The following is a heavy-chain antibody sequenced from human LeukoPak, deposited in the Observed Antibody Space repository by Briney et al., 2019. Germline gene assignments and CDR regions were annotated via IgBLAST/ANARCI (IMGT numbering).Heavy chain of an antibody. CDR1: GGSISSYTNY. CDR2: VYYTGST. D-gene: IGHD6-6*01. V-gene: IGHV4-39*02. CDR3: VSNSSSSPWFDP. J-gene: IGHJ5*02. Sequence: SETLSLTCTVSGGSISSYTNYWGWIRQPPGKGLEWIATVYYTGSTYYNPSLKSRVTISIHTSRNHFSLKLTSVIAADTAMYYCVSNSSSSPWFDPWGQGTLVTVSS.